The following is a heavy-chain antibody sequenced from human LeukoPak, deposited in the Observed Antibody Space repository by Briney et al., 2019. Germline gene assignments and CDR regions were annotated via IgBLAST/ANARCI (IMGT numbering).Heavy chain of an antibody. D-gene: IGHD3-3*01. CDR1: GGSISSSSYY. CDR2: IYYSGST. J-gene: IGHJ4*02. V-gene: IGHV4-39*01. Sequence: PSETLSLTCTVSGGSISSSSYYWGWIRQPPGKGLEWIGSIYYSGSTYYNPSLKSRVTISVDTSKNQFSLKLSSVTAADTAVYYCARLWSGYSRGGPYWGQGTLVTVSS. CDR3: ARLWSGYSRGGPY.